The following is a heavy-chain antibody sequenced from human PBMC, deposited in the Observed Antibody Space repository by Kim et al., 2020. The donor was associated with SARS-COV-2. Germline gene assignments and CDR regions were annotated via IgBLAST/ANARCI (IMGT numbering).Heavy chain of an antibody. CDR2: ISGSGGST. J-gene: IGHJ4*02. V-gene: IGHV3-23*01. Sequence: GGSLRLSCAASGFTFSSYAMSWVRQAPGKGLEWVSAISGSGGSTYYADSVKGRFTISRDNSKNTLYLQMNSLRAEDTAVYYCAKDGNFYDSSGYYYFWYLYYFDYWGQGTLVTVSS. CDR1: GFTFSSYA. CDR3: AKDGNFYDSSGYYYFWYLYYFDY. D-gene: IGHD3-22*01.